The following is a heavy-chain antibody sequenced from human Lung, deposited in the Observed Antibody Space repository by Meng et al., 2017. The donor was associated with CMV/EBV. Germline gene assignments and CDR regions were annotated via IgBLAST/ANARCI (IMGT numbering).Heavy chain of an antibody. J-gene: IGHJ5*02. Sequence: GGSLRLXXAASGFTFSSFEMNWVRQAPGKGLDWVSYISSSGTTIYYADSVKGRFTISRDNTKNSLYLQMNSMRAEDTAVYYCSKGGGPYCSGGSCYRAGFDPWGQGTXVTVSS. CDR3: SKGGGPYCSGGSCYRAGFDP. D-gene: IGHD2-15*01. CDR2: ISSSGTTI. CDR1: GFTFSSFE. V-gene: IGHV3-48*03.